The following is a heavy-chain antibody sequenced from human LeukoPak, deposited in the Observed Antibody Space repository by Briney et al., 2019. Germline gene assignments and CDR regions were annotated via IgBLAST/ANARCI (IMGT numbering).Heavy chain of an antibody. V-gene: IGHV6-1*01. CDR1: GDSVSSNSAA. CDR2: TYYRSKWYN. D-gene: IGHD6-19*01. CDR3: ARDRGIILYSSGAPTYYGMDV. J-gene: IGHJ6*02. Sequence: SQTLSLTCAISGDSVSSNSAAWNWIRQSPSRGLEWLGRTYYRSKWYNDYAVSVKSRITINPDTSKSQFSLQLNSVTPEDTAVYYCARDRGIILYSSGAPTYYGMDVWGQGTTVTVSS.